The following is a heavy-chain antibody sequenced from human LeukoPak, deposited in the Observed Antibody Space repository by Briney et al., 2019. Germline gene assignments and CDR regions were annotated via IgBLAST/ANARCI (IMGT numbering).Heavy chain of an antibody. CDR3: ARAEVGATGRVTYGMDV. Sequence: ASVKVSCKASGYTFTSYDINWVRQATGQGLEWMGRINPNSGGTNYAQKFQGRVTMTRDTSISTAYMELSRLRSDDTAVYYCARAEVGATGRVTYGMDVWGQGTTVTVSS. V-gene: IGHV1-2*06. CDR2: INPNSGGT. J-gene: IGHJ6*02. D-gene: IGHD1-26*01. CDR1: GYTFTSYD.